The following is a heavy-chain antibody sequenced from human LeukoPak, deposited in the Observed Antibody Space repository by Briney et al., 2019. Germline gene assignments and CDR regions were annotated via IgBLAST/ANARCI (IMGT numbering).Heavy chain of an antibody. D-gene: IGHD3-10*01. Sequence: SETLSLTCTVSGGSISSDYWGWIRQTAGKELEWIGRIYTSGTTNYNPSLKSRVTMSVDTSKNQFSLKLTSVTAADTAVYYCAREVVRGVFFDYWGQGILVTVSS. CDR2: IYTSGTT. CDR1: GGSISSDY. V-gene: IGHV4-4*07. J-gene: IGHJ4*02. CDR3: AREVVRGVFFDY.